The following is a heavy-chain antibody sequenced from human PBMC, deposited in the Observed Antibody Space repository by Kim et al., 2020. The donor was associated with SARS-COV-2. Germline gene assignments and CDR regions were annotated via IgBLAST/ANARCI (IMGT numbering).Heavy chain of an antibody. CDR3: ARGTSSGYSYGSPTYYYYGMDV. J-gene: IGHJ6*02. Sequence: ASVKVSCKASGYTFTGYYMHWVRQAPGQGLEWMGWINPNSGGTNYAQKFQGRVTMTRDTSISTAYMELSRLRSDDTAVYYCARGTSSGYSYGSPTYYYYGMDVWGQGTTVTVSS. CDR1: GYTFTGYY. D-gene: IGHD5-18*01. V-gene: IGHV1-2*02. CDR2: INPNSGGT.